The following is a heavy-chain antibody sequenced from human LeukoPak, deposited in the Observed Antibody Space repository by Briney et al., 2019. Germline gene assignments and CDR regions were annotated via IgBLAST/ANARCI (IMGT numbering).Heavy chain of an antibody. J-gene: IGHJ4*02. V-gene: IGHV1-8*03. CDR1: GYTFTSYG. Sequence: ASVKVSCKASGYTFTSYGISWVRQAPGQGLEWMGWMNPHSGNTDYAQKLQGRVTITRNTSISTVYMELTSLRYEDTAVYYCARRELFGDYFDSWGQGTLVTVSS. D-gene: IGHD3-10*01. CDR3: ARRELFGDYFDS. CDR2: MNPHSGNT.